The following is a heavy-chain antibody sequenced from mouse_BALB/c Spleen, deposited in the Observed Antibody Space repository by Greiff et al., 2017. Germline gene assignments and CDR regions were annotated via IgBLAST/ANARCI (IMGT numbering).Heavy chain of an antibody. CDR3: ARAGGNYQGYFDV. D-gene: IGHD2-1*01. CDR1: GFTFSSYA. CDR2: ISSGGST. Sequence: EVKLMESGGGLVKPGGSLKLSCAASGFTFSSYAMSWVRQTPEKRLEWVASISSGGSTYYPDSVKGRFTISRDNARNILYLQMSSLRSEDTAMYYCARAGGNYQGYFDVWGAGTTVTVSS. V-gene: IGHV5-6-5*01. J-gene: IGHJ1*01.